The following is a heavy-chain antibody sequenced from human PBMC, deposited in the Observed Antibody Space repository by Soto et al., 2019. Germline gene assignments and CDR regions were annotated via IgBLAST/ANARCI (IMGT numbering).Heavy chain of an antibody. V-gene: IGHV3-53*01. D-gene: IGHD6-19*01. CDR2: LYGGGTT. Sequence: EVQLVESGGGLIQPGGSLRLSCAASGFAVSSKYMTWVRQAPGKGLEWVSVLYGGGTTYYADSVKGRLTISRDTSKNTLYLQMNSLRAEDTAVYYCVQTTGWPGFDFWGQGTLVTVSS. J-gene: IGHJ4*02. CDR3: VQTTGWPGFDF. CDR1: GFAVSSKY.